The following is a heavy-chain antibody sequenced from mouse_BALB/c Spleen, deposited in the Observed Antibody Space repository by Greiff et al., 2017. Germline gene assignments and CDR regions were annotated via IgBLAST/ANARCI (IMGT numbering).Heavy chain of an antibody. V-gene: IGHV14-3*02. CDR2: IDPANGNT. J-gene: IGHJ4*01. Sequence: VQLKESGAELVKPGASVKLSCTASGFNIKDTYMHWVKQRPEQGLEWIGRIDPANGNTKYDPKFQGKATITADTSSNTAYLQLSSLTSEDTAVYYCANRPLDYYAMDYGGQGTSVTVSS. CDR1: GFNIKDTY. D-gene: IGHD1-2*01. CDR3: ANRPLDYYAMDY.